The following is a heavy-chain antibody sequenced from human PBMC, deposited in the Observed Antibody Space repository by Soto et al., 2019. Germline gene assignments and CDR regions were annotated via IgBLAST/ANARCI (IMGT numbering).Heavy chain of an antibody. CDR2: SKHKANSYAT. CDR3: ATGVTGTFDY. D-gene: IGHD1-20*01. Sequence: ESGGGLVQPGGSLRLSCAASGFTFSDHYMDWVRQAPGKGLEWVGRSKHKANSYATEYAASVKGRFTISRDDSNDSLYLQMNSLKTADTAVYYCATGVTGTFDYWGQGTLLTVSS. CDR1: GFTFSDHY. J-gene: IGHJ4*02. V-gene: IGHV3-72*01.